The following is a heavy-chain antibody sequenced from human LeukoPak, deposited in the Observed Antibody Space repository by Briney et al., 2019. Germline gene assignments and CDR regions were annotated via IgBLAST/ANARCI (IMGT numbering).Heavy chain of an antibody. CDR1: GYSFTSYW. CDR3: ARHPIVYTGSYPYYFDY. Sequence: GESLKISCKGSGYSFTSYWIGWVRQMPGKGLEWMGIIYPGDSDIRDSPSFQGQVTISADKSVSTAYLQWSSLKASDTAMYYCARHPIVYTGSYPYYFDYWGQGTQVTVSS. J-gene: IGHJ4*02. CDR2: IYPGDSDI. V-gene: IGHV5-51*01. D-gene: IGHD1-26*01.